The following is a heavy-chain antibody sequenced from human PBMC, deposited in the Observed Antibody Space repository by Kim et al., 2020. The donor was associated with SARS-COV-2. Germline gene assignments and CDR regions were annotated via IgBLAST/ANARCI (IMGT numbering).Heavy chain of an antibody. CDR2: IYPGDSDT. J-gene: IGHJ4*02. V-gene: IGHV5-51*01. Sequence: GESLKISCKGSGYSFTSYWIGWVRQMPGKGLEWMGIIYPGDSDTRYSPSFQGQVTISADKSISTAYLQWSSLKASDTAMYYCARHKGYSGSYYEIDYWGQGTLVTVSS. CDR3: ARHKGYSGSYYEIDY. D-gene: IGHD1-26*01. CDR1: GYSFTSYW.